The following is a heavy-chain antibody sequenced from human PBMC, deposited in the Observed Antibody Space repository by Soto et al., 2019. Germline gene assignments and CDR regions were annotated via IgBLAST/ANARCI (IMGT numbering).Heavy chain of an antibody. CDR3: ARDGSIAAWYYYYGMDV. V-gene: IGHV3-30-3*01. CDR2: ISYDGSNK. D-gene: IGHD6-6*01. CDR1: GFTFSSYA. Sequence: QVQLVESGGGVVQPGRSLRLSCAASGFTFSSYAMHWVRQAPGKGLEWVAVISYDGSNKYYADCVKGRFTISRDNSKNTLYLQMNSLSAEDTAVYYCARDGSIAAWYYYYGMDVWGQGTTVTVSS. J-gene: IGHJ6*02.